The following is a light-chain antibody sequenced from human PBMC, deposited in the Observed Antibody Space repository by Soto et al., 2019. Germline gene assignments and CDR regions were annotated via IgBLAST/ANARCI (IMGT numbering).Light chain of an antibody. CDR2: AVS. CDR1: QRVSSY. V-gene: IGKV1-39*01. J-gene: IGKJ1*01. Sequence: DIQLIQSPSSLSASVGDRVTITCHTSQRVSSYLNWYQQKPGKAPKLLINAVSTLHSGVPSRFSGSGSETDCTLTISSLQPDDSGTYYCQQSYTTPSWTFGQGTKVEI. CDR3: QQSYTTPSWT.